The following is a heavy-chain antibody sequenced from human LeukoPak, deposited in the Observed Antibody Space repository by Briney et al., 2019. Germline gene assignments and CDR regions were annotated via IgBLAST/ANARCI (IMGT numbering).Heavy chain of an antibody. Sequence: GGSLRLSCAASGVTFSSNEMNWVRQAPGKGPEWVSYISSSGSSIYYADSVKGRFTISRDNSKNTLYLQMNSLRAEDTAVYYCAKGQFQTYCSGGSCYVFFDYWGQGTLVTVSS. CDR2: ISSSGSSI. V-gene: IGHV3-48*03. D-gene: IGHD2-15*01. J-gene: IGHJ4*02. CDR1: GVTFSSNE. CDR3: AKGQFQTYCSGGSCYVFFDY.